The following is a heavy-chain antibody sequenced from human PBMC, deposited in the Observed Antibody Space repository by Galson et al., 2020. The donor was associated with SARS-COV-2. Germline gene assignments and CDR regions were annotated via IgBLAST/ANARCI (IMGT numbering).Heavy chain of an antibody. CDR3: ARGGSGSYYDFDY. CDR1: GFTFSSYA. CDR2: ISYDGSNK. V-gene: IGHV3-30-3*01. Sequence: TGGSLRLYCAASGFTFSSYAMHWVRQAPGKGLEWVAVISYDGSNKYYADSVKGRFTISRDNSKNTLYLQMNSLRAEDTAVYYCARGGSGSYYDFDYWGQGTLVTVSS. D-gene: IGHD1-26*01. J-gene: IGHJ4*02.